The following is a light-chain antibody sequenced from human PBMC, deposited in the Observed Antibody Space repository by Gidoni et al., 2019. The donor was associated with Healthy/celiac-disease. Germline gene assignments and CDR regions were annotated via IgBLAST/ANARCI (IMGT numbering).Light chain of an antibody. CDR2: GAS. Sequence: EIVLTQSPATLSVSPGERATLSCRASQSGSSNLAWYQQKPGQAPRPLIYGASTRATGIPARFSGSGSGTEFTLTISSLQSEEFAVYYCQQYKNWPPITFGEGTRLEIK. J-gene: IGKJ5*01. CDR3: QQYKNWPPIT. CDR1: QSGSSN. V-gene: IGKV3-15*01.